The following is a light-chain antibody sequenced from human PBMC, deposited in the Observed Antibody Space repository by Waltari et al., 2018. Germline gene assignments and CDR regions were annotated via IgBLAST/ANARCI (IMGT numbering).Light chain of an antibody. CDR3: ATWESGLSL. CDR2: ENT. CDR1: DSDIGRNF. V-gene: IGLV1-51*02. Sequence: QSVLTQPPSVSAAAGQRVTISCSGTDSDIGRNFVSWYQRVPGTAPRLLIYENTERPSGVPDRFSGSKSGTSATLDSAGLQTGDEAQYYCATWESGLSLFGGGTTLTVL. J-gene: IGLJ3*02.